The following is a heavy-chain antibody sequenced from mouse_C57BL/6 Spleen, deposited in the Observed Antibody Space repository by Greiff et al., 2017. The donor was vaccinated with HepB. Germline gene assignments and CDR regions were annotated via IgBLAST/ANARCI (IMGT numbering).Heavy chain of an antibody. V-gene: IGHV5-17*01. CDR2: ISSGSSTI. D-gene: IGHD1-1*01. CDR1: GFTFSDYG. J-gene: IGHJ4*01. CDR3: ARDYYYVSSSPMDY. Sequence: EVHLVESGGGLVKPGGSLKLSCAASGFTFSDYGMHWVRQAPEKGLEWVAYISSGSSTIYYADTVKGRFPISRDNAKNTLLLQMTSLRSADTAMYYCARDYYYVSSSPMDYWGQGTSVTVSS.